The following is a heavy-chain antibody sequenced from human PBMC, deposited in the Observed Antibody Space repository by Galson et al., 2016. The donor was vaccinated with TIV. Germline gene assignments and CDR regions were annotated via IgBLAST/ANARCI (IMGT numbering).Heavy chain of an antibody. V-gene: IGHV3-53*05. D-gene: IGHD2-21*02. CDR3: ARDIPCGGACYFFGD. Sequence: SLRLSCAASGLSVSINYMTWVRQAPGKGLEWVSLISDGGNTYYPDSVKGRFTISRDNSKNTLYLQMNSLRVEDTAVYYCARDIPCGGACYFFGDWGQGTLVTVSS. CDR2: ISDGGNT. J-gene: IGHJ4*02. CDR1: GLSVSINY.